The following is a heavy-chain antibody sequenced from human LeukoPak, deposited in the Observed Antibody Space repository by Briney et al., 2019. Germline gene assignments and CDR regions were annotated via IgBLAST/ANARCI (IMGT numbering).Heavy chain of an antibody. Sequence: SETLSLTCTVSGGSISSSSYYWGWIRQPPGKGLEWIGEIYHSGSTNYNPSLKSRVTISVDKSKNQFSLKLSSVTAADTAVYYCARFRGYSYGYLFDYWGQGTLVTVSS. CDR2: IYHSGST. J-gene: IGHJ4*02. D-gene: IGHD5-18*01. CDR3: ARFRGYSYGYLFDY. CDR1: GGSISSSSYY. V-gene: IGHV4-39*07.